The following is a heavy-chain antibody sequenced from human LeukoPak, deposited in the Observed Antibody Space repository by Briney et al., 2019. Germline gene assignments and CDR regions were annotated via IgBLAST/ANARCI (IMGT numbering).Heavy chain of an antibody. CDR2: INTNTGNP. V-gene: IGHV7-4-1*02. Sequence: GASVKVSCKASGYSFSDYAINWVRQAPGQGLEWMGWINTNTGNPKYAEGFTGRFVFSLDTSVSTAYLQISGLKDDDTAIYYCARASGVGVIETGRSLLFFQYWGQGTLVTVSS. D-gene: IGHD4-17*01. CDR3: ARASGVGVIETGRSLLFFQY. CDR1: GYSFSDYA. J-gene: IGHJ1*01.